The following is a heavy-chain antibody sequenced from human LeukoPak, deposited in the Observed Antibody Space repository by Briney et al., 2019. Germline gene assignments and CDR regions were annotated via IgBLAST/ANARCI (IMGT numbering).Heavy chain of an antibody. J-gene: IGHJ4*02. CDR3: ARDLHSSGWEGY. D-gene: IGHD6-19*01. CDR2: ISAYNGNT. CDR1: GYTFTIFH. Sequence: GASVKVSCKASGYTFTIFHIHWVRQAPGQGLEWMGWISAYNGNTNYAQKFQGRVTMTTDASTSTAYMELRSLRSDDTAVYYCARDLHSSGWEGYWGQGTLVTVSS. V-gene: IGHV1-18*04.